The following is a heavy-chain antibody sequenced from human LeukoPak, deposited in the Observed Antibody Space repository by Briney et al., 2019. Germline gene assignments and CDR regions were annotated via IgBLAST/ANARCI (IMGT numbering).Heavy chain of an antibody. CDR1: GFTFNNYA. Sequence: AGGSLRLSCAASGFTFNNYAMSWVRQAPGKGLEWVSAISVSGDNTYYADSVKGRFTISRDNSENTLFLQMNSLRAEDSAVYYCAKDEGYSWYVWWASWGEGTLVSVSS. J-gene: IGHJ5*02. V-gene: IGHV3-23*01. CDR2: ISVSGDNT. D-gene: IGHD6-13*01. CDR3: AKDEGYSWYVWWAS.